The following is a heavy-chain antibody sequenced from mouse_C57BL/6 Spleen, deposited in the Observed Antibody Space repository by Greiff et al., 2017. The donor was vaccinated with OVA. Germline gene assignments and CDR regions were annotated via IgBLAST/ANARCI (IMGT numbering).Heavy chain of an antibody. D-gene: IGHD1-1*01. V-gene: IGHV1-78*01. J-gene: IGHJ1*03. Sequence: QVQLQQSDAELVKPGASVKISCKVSGYTFTDHTIHWMKQRPEQGLEWIGYIYPRDGSTKYNEKFKGKATLTADKSSSTAYMQLNSLTSEDSAVYFGAAEGYYGSSPWYFDVWGTGTTVTVSS. CDR1: GYTFTDHT. CDR2: IYPRDGST. CDR3: AAEGYYGSSPWYFDV.